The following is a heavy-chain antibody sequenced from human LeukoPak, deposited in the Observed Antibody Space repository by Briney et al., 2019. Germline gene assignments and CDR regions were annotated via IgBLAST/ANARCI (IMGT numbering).Heavy chain of an antibody. CDR3: ARLSLLPQHITMVRGVHP. D-gene: IGHD3-10*01. V-gene: IGHV3-48*04. CDR1: GFTLSRYS. Sequence: GGSLRLSCAASGFTLSRYSMNWVRQAPGKGLEWISYISSSSSPIHYADSVKGRFTISRDNAKNSLYLQMNSLRAEDTAVYYCARLSLLPQHITMVRGVHPWGQGTLVTVSS. CDR2: ISSSSSPI. J-gene: IGHJ5*02.